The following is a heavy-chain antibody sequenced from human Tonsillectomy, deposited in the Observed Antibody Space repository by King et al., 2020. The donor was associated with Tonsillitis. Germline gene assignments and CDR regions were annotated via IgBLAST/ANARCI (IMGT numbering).Heavy chain of an antibody. D-gene: IGHD3-10*01. CDR3: ARAGDRGAYNWFDP. CDR1: GGSFSGYY. CDR2: INHSGST. J-gene: IGHJ5*02. V-gene: IGHV4-34*01. Sequence: VQLPQWGAGLLKPSETLSLTCAVYGGSFSGYYWSWIRQPPGKGLEWIGEINHSGSTNYNPSLKGRVTISVDTSKNQFSLKLSSVTAADTAVYYCARAGDRGAYNWFDPWGQGTLVTVSS.